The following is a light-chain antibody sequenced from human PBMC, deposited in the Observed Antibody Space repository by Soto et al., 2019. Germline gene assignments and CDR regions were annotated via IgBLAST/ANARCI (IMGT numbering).Light chain of an antibody. Sequence: EIVLTQSPGTLSLSPGERATLSCRASQSVRSNYLAWYQQKPGQAPRLLMYGASERATGIPDRFSGSGSGTDFTLTISRLESEDFAVYYCQQYANSPRTFGQETKVEIK. J-gene: IGKJ1*01. V-gene: IGKV3-20*01. CDR1: QSVRSNY. CDR2: GAS. CDR3: QQYANSPRT.